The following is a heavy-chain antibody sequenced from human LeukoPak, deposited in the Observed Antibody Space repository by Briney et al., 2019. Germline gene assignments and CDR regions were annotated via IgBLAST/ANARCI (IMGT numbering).Heavy chain of an antibody. Sequence: GGSLRLSCTASGFAFSNFGMTWVRETPGKGLEWLSEISDSGTYTWYADSVKGRFTIPRDDSKNTLYLQMNNLRAEDTALYFCTKGSWLDNWGPGTLVTVSS. CDR1: GFAFSNFG. V-gene: IGHV3-23*01. J-gene: IGHJ5*02. CDR3: TKGSWLDN. CDR2: ISDSGTYT.